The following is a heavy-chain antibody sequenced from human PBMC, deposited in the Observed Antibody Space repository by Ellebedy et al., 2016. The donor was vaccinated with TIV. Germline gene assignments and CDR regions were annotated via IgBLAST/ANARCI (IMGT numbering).Heavy chain of an antibody. J-gene: IGHJ4*02. CDR2: FDPEDGET. CDR1: GYTLTELS. D-gene: IGHD3-10*01. Sequence: ASVKVSXKVSGYTLTELSMHWVRQAPGKGLEWMGGFDPEDGETIYAQKFQGRVTMTEDTSTDTAYMELSSLRSEDTAVYYCATDVEYYGSGSPYYFDYWGQGTLVTVSS. V-gene: IGHV1-24*01. CDR3: ATDVEYYGSGSPYYFDY.